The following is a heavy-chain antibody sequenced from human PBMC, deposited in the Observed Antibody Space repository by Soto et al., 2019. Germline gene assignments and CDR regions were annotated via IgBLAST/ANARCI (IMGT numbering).Heavy chain of an antibody. J-gene: IGHJ6*02. CDR2: ISAYNDNT. CDR1: GYSFTNYG. Sequence: QIQLVKSGAEVKKAGASVKVSCKASGYSFTNYGISWVRQALGQGLEWMGWISAYNDNTNYAQKFQGRVTLTTDTSTRTAYMELRSLTSDDTAVYYCARERYYYGSGSYSPPRYYGMDVWGQGTTVTV. CDR3: ARERYYYGSGSYSPPRYYGMDV. V-gene: IGHV1-18*01. D-gene: IGHD3-10*01.